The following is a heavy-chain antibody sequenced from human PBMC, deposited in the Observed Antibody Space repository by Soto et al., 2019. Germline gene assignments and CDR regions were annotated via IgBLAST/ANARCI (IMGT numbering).Heavy chain of an antibody. J-gene: IGHJ5*02. D-gene: IGHD2-2*02. CDR3: ARGVPAAIVNWFDP. CDR2: IIPIFGTA. Sequence: SVKVSCKASGGTFSSYAISWVRQAPGQGLEWMGGIIPIFGTANYAQKFQGRVTITADESTSTAYMELSSLRSEDTAVYYCARGVPAAIVNWFDPWGQGTLVTAPQ. CDR1: GGTFSSYA. V-gene: IGHV1-69*13.